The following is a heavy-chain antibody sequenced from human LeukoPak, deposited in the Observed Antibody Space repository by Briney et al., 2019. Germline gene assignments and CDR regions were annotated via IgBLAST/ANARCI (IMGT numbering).Heavy chain of an antibody. D-gene: IGHD4-17*01. CDR1: GGSISSYY. CDR3: ATGYGDFRVEGRYFYS. J-gene: IGHJ4*02. V-gene: IGHV4-59*01. Sequence: SETLSLTCTVSGGSISSYYWSWIRQPPGKGLEWIGYIYYSGTTNYNPSLRSRVTISIDTSKKHFLLKLKSVTAADTAVYYCATGYGDFRVEGRYFYSWGQGTLVTVSS. CDR2: IYYSGTT.